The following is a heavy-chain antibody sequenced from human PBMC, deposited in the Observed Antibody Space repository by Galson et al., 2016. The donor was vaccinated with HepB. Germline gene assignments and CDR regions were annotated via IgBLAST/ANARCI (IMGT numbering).Heavy chain of an antibody. D-gene: IGHD4-23*01. J-gene: IGHJ4*02. Sequence: SLRLSCAASGFTFSDYGMSRVRQAPGKGLKWVASIIGSGYTTFYADSVKGRIIISRDNSKDTVSVHMRSLRVEDTAIYYCARDGYGRIPNPFFDSWGPGTPITVSS. CDR2: IIGSGYTT. V-gene: IGHV3-23*01. CDR3: ARDGYGRIPNPFFDS. CDR1: GFTFSDYG.